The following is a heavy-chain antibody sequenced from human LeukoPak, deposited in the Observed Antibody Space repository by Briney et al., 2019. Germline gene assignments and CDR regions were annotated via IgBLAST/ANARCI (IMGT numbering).Heavy chain of an antibody. D-gene: IGHD6-13*01. Sequence: PGGSQRLSCAASGFTFSSYSMNWVRQAPGKGLEWVSSIISSSSYIYYADSVKGRFTISRDNAKNSLYLQMNSLRAEDTAVYYCARVGSSWYFDYWGQGTLVTVSS. CDR2: IISSSSYI. J-gene: IGHJ4*02. V-gene: IGHV3-21*01. CDR3: ARVGSSWYFDY. CDR1: GFTFSSYS.